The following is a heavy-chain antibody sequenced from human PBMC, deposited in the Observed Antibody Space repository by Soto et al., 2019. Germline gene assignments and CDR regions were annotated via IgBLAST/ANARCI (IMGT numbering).Heavy chain of an antibody. CDR3: ARDLHERYDFWSGGFDY. D-gene: IGHD3-3*01. Sequence: GGSLRLSCAASGFTFSSYSMNWVRQAPGKGLEWVSSISSSSSYIYYADSVKGRFTISRDNAKNSLYLQMNSLRAEDTAVYYCARDLHERYDFWSGGFDYWGQGTLVTVSS. CDR1: GFTFSSYS. CDR2: ISSSSSYI. J-gene: IGHJ4*02. V-gene: IGHV3-21*01.